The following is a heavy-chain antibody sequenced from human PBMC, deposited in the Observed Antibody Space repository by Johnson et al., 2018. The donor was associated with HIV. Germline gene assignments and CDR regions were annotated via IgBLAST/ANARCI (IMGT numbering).Heavy chain of an antibody. Sequence: VQLVESGGGLVKPGGSLRLSCAASGFTFSDYYMSWIRQAPGKGLEWVSYISSSGSTIYYADSVKGRFTISRENSKNTLYLQMNSLRAEDTAVYYCAKGQYSSSRRADAFDIWGQGTMVTVSS. J-gene: IGHJ3*02. CDR2: ISSSGSTI. CDR1: GFTFSDYY. CDR3: AKGQYSSSRRADAFDI. D-gene: IGHD6-6*01. V-gene: IGHV3-11*01.